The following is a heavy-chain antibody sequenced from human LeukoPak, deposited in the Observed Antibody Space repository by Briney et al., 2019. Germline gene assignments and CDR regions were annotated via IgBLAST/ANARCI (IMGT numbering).Heavy chain of an antibody. D-gene: IGHD4-17*01. Sequence: SETLSLTCAVYGGSFSGYYWSWIRQPPGKGLEWIGEINHSGSTNYNPSLKSRVTISVDTSKYQFSLKLSSVTAADTAVYYCARETVTTFKNWFDPWGQGTLVTVSS. V-gene: IGHV4-34*01. CDR2: INHSGST. CDR3: ARETVTTFKNWFDP. CDR1: GGSFSGYY. J-gene: IGHJ5*02.